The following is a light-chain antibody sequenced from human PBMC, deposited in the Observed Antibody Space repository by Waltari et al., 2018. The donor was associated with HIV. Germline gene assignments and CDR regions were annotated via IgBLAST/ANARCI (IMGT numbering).Light chain of an antibody. Sequence: EIVLTQSPVTLSLSPGERANLSCRASQNIRNYVGWYQQKSGQPPRLLIYDASTRDTGIQARFSGAGSGTDFTLTIDSLEPEDFAMYYCQQRSNWPGTFGPGTRVDVK. V-gene: IGKV3-11*01. CDR2: DAS. CDR3: QQRSNWPGT. CDR1: QNIRNY. J-gene: IGKJ3*01.